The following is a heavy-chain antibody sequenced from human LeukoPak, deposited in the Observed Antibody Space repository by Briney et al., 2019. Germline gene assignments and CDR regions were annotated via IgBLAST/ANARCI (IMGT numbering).Heavy chain of an antibody. CDR1: GYTFTSYG. V-gene: IGHV1-18*01. CDR3: ARGRSSGWYDYYYYGMDV. Sequence: GASVKVSCKASGYTFTSYGISWVRQAPGQGLEWMGWISAYNGNTNYAQKLQGRVTITTDTSTSTAYMELRSLRSDDTAVYYCARGRSSGWYDYYYYGMDVWGQGTTVTVSS. CDR2: ISAYNGNT. D-gene: IGHD6-19*01. J-gene: IGHJ6*02.